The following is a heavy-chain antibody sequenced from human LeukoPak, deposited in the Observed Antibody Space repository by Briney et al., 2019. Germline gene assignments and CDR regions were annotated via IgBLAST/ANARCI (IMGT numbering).Heavy chain of an antibody. CDR3: ARDPNGDYVGAFDI. Sequence: QSGGSLRLSCTASGFTFSNFAMMWLRQAPEKGPEWVSAIRGSGGGTAYADSVRGRFTVSRDNSKNTLFLQMSRLRADDTAVYYCARDPNGDYVGAFDILGQGTMVTVSS. D-gene: IGHD4-17*01. CDR2: IRGSGGGT. J-gene: IGHJ3*02. CDR1: GFTFSNFA. V-gene: IGHV3-23*01.